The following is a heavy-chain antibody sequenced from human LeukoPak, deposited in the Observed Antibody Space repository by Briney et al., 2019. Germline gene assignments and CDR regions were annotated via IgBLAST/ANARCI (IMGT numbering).Heavy chain of an antibody. CDR2: INPSGGST. CDR3: ARFRSRDGYNNYGRYFDY. Sequence: ASVKVSCKASGYTFTGFYMHWVRQAPGQGLEWMGIINPSGGSTSYAQKFQGRVTMTRDTSTSTVYMELSSLRSEDTAVYYCARFRSRDGYNNYGRYFDYWGQGTLVTVSS. J-gene: IGHJ4*02. D-gene: IGHD5-24*01. V-gene: IGHV1-46*01. CDR1: GYTFTGFY.